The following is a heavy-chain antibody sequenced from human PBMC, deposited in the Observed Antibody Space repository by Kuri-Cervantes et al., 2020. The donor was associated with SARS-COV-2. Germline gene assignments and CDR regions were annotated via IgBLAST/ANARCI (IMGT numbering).Heavy chain of an antibody. CDR1: GGSFRSSV. D-gene: IGHD3-9*01. Sequence: SVKVSCKASGGSFRSSVIIWVRQAPGQGLEWMGGIIPIFATANYAQQFQGRVTITADQSTSTAYMELSSLRSEDTAVYYCASAPYYDFLTGHFSSEVLYGMDGLGQGTTVTVSS. V-gene: IGHV1-69*13. CDR3: ASAPYYDFLTGHFSSEVLYGMDG. CDR2: IIPIFATA. J-gene: IGHJ6*02.